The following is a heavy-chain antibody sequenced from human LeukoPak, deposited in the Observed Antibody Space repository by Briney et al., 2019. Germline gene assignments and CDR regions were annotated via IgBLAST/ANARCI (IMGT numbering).Heavy chain of an antibody. CDR1: GFTLSSYA. V-gene: IGHV3-23*01. Sequence: GGSLRLSCAAPGFTLSSYAMSWVRQAPGKGLEWLSAISDSGGRTYYADSVKGRFTISRDNSKNTLYLQMNSLRAEDTAAYYCAKGASPPDDYDFWSGYYMDVWGKGTTVTVSS. CDR3: AKGASPPDDYDFWSGYYMDV. CDR2: ISDSGGRT. J-gene: IGHJ6*03. D-gene: IGHD3-3*01.